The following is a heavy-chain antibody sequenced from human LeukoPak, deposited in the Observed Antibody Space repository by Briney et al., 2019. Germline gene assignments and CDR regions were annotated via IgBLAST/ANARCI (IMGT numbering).Heavy chain of an antibody. D-gene: IGHD6-19*01. CDR1: GYTLTELS. V-gene: IGHV1-24*01. CDR2: FDPEDGET. J-gene: IGHJ6*03. CDR3: ATGGQWLNYYYYYYMDV. Sequence: ASVKVSCKVSGYTLTELSMHWVRQAPGKGLEGRGGFDPEDGETIYAQKFQGRVTMTEDTSTDTAYMELSSLRSEDTAVYYCATGGQWLNYYYYYYMDVWGKGTTVTVSS.